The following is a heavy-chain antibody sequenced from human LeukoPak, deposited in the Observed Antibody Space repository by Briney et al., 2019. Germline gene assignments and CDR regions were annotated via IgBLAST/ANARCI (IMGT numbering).Heavy chain of an antibody. V-gene: IGHV3-48*01. Sequence: GGSLRLSCAASGFTFSSYSMNWVRQAPGKGLEWASYISSSSSIIYYADSVKGRFTISRDSSKNTLSLQVSSLRTEDTAVYYCAKDRYSYAFEYSDSWGQGTLVTVSS. CDR2: ISSSSSII. J-gene: IGHJ4*02. D-gene: IGHD5-18*01. CDR3: AKDRYSYAFEYSDS. CDR1: GFTFSSYS.